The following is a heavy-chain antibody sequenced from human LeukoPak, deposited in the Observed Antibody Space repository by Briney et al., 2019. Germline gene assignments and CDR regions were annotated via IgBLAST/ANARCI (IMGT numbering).Heavy chain of an antibody. CDR2: ISWNSGSI. J-gene: IGHJ6*02. CDR3: AKDIGALCYYYYGMDV. V-gene: IGHV3-9*01. D-gene: IGHD2-21*01. CDR1: GFTFDGYA. Sequence: GRSLRLSCAASGFTFDGYAMHWVRQAPGKGLEWVSGISWNSGSIGYADSVKGRFTISRDNAKNSLYLQMNSLRAEDTALYYCAKDIGALCYYYYGMDVWGQGTTVTVSS.